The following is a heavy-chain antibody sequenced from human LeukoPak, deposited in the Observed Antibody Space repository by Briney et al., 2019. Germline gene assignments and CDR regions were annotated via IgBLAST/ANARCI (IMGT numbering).Heavy chain of an antibody. J-gene: IGHJ4*02. D-gene: IGHD2-2*01. CDR3: ARGTWGTSTGFYPY. CDR1: GFTFDKYS. CDR2: ISDSGTYI. Sequence: GGSLRLSCVVSGFTFDKYSMNWVRQAPGKGPEWVASISDSGTYINYADSVKGRFTISRDNAKNSLYLQMSSLRVEDTAVYHCARGTWGTSTGFYPYWGQGTLVTVSS. V-gene: IGHV3-21*01.